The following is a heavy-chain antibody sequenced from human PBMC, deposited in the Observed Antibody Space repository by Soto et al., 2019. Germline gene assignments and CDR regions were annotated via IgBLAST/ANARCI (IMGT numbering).Heavy chain of an antibody. V-gene: IGHV3-11*01. CDR3: ARDVDYGDYVDY. CDR1: GFTFSDYY. CDR2: ISSSGITI. J-gene: IGHJ4*02. Sequence: GGSLRLSCAACGFTFSDYYISWIRQAPWKGLEWVSYISSSGITIYYADSVKGRFTISRDNAKNSLYLQMNSLRAEDTAVYYCARDVDYGDYVDYWGQGTLVTVSS. D-gene: IGHD4-17*01.